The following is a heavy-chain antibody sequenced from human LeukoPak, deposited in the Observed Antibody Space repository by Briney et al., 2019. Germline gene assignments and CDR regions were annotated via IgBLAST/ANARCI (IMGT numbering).Heavy chain of an antibody. V-gene: IGHV4-4*07. D-gene: IGHD6-13*01. CDR2: ICTSGST. J-gene: IGHJ6*02. CDR1: GGSISSYY. CDR3: ARVSSSWPYYYYYYGMDV. Sequence: SETLSLTCTVSGGSISSYYWSWIRQPAGKGLEWIGRICTSGSTNYNPSLKSRVTMSVDTSKNQFSLKLSSVTAADTAVYYCARVSSSWPYYYYYYGMDVWGQGTTVTVSS.